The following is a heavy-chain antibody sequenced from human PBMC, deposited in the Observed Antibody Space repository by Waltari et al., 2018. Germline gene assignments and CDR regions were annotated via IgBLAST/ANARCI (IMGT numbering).Heavy chain of an antibody. Sequence: QVQLQESGPGLVKPSETLSLTCTVSGGSISSYYWSWIRQPAGKGLGWIGPIYTSGSTNYNPSLKSRVTMSVDTSKNQFSLKLSSVTAADTAVYYCARDRGCSSTSCPTDYYYYMDVWGKGTTVTISS. CDR3: ARDRGCSSTSCPTDYYYYMDV. D-gene: IGHD2-2*01. CDR1: GGSISSYY. V-gene: IGHV4-4*07. J-gene: IGHJ6*03. CDR2: IYTSGST.